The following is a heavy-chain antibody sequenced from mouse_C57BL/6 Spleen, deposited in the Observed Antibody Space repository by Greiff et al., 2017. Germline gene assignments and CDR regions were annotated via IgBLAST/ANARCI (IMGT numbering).Heavy chain of an antibody. CDR2: IYPRSGNT. Sequence: QVQLQQSGAELARPGASVKLSCKASGYTFTSYGISWVKQRTGQGLEWIGEIYPRSGNTYYNEKFKGKDTLTADKSSSTAYMELRSLTSEDSAVYFCARGVITTVVREYYFDYWGQGTTLTVSS. CDR3: ARGVITTVVREYYFDY. D-gene: IGHD1-1*01. J-gene: IGHJ2*01. CDR1: GYTFTSYG. V-gene: IGHV1-81*01.